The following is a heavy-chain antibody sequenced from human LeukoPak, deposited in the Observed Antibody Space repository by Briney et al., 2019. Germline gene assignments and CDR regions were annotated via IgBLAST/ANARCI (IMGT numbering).Heavy chain of an antibody. D-gene: IGHD3-10*01. Sequence: GGSLRLSCGASGFTFSKYWMSWVRQAPGKGLEWVAVISYDGSNKYYADSVKGRFTISRDNSKNTLYLQMNSLRAEDTAVYYCARDGLLWFGEFLKGNYYYGMDVWGQGTTVTVSS. CDR3: ARDGLLWFGEFLKGNYYYGMDV. V-gene: IGHV3-30-3*01. CDR2: ISYDGSNK. J-gene: IGHJ6*02. CDR1: GFTFSKYW.